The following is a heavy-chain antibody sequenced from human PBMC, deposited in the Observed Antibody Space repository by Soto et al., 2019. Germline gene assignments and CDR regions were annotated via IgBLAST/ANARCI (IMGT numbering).Heavy chain of an antibody. J-gene: IGHJ4*02. CDR1: GFTFSSYG. CDR2: ISYDGSSK. V-gene: IGHV3-30*18. CDR3: AKARLVATITDSHFDC. D-gene: IGHD5-12*01. Sequence: PGGSLRLSCAASGFTFSSYGMHWVRQAPGKGLEWVAVISYDGSSKYYADSVKGRFTISRDNSKNTLYLQMNSLRAEDTAVYYCAKARLVATITDSHFDCWGQGTLVTVSS.